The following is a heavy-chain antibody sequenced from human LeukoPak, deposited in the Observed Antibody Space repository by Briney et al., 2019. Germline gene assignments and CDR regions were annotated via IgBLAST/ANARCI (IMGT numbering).Heavy chain of an antibody. CDR3: ARGKSLAI. Sequence: KPSETLSLTCAVYGGSFSGYHWSWIRQPPGKGLEWIGEINHSGSTNYNPSLKSRVTISVDTSKNQFSLKLSSVTAADTAVYYCARGKSLAIWGQGTMVTVSS. CDR1: GGSFSGYH. J-gene: IGHJ3*02. V-gene: IGHV4-34*01. CDR2: INHSGST.